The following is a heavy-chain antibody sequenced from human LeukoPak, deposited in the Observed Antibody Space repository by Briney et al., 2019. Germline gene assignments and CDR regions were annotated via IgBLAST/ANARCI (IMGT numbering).Heavy chain of an antibody. Sequence: SETLSLTGAVYGGSFSGYYWSWIRQPPGKGLEWIGEINHSGSTNYNPSLKSRVTIPVDTSKNQFSLKLSSVTAADTAVYYCARVGRYYDSSGYYILRNPGFDYWGQGTLVTVSS. D-gene: IGHD3-22*01. V-gene: IGHV4-34*01. CDR2: INHSGST. J-gene: IGHJ4*02. CDR1: GGSFSGYY. CDR3: ARVGRYYDSSGYYILRNPGFDY.